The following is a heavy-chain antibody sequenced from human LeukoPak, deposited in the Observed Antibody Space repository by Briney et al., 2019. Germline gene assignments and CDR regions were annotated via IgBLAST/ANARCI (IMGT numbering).Heavy chain of an antibody. D-gene: IGHD6-19*01. CDR3: ARDGGWGSRGAFDI. CDR1: GFTFSSYS. Sequence: GGSLRLSCAASGFTFSSYSMNWVRQAPGKGLEWVSSISSSSSYIYYADSVKGRFTISRDNAKNSLYLQMNSLRAEDTAVYYCARDGGWGSRGAFDIWGQGTMVTVSS. V-gene: IGHV3-21*01. J-gene: IGHJ3*02. CDR2: ISSSSSYI.